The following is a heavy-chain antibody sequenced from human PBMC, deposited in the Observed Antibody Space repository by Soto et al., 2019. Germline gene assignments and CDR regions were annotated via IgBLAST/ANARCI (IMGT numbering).Heavy chain of an antibody. CDR2: ISGGGGNS. CDR1: GFNFGDYT. V-gene: IGHV3-23*01. Sequence: GGSLRLSCAASGFNFGDYTMTWVRQAPGKGLVWTSTISGGGGNSYYADVVKGRFTITRDNSKNTLYLQMNSLKGEDTALFYCAKETFGVGWTLDFWGQGTLVTVSS. D-gene: IGHD6-19*01. CDR3: AKETFGVGWTLDF. J-gene: IGHJ4*02.